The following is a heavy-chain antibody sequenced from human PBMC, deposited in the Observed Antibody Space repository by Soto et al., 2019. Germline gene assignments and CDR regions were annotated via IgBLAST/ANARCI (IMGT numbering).Heavy chain of an antibody. J-gene: IGHJ4*02. D-gene: IGHD2-15*01. CDR3: AKDLRDIVVVVALDY. CDR2: ISYDGSNK. Sequence: GWSLRLSCASSVFTFISYGMHWVRQAPGKGLEWVAVISYDGSNKYYADSVKGRFTISRDNSKNTLYLQMNSLRAEDTAVYYCAKDLRDIVVVVALDYWGQGTLVTVS. CDR1: VFTFISYG. V-gene: IGHV3-30*18.